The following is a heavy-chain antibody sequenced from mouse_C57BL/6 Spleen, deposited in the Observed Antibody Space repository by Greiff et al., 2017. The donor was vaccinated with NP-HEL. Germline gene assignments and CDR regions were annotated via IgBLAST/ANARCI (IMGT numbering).Heavy chain of an antibody. Sequence: EVQLQQSGPELVKPGASVKISCKASGYTFTDYYMNWVKQSHGKSLEWIGDINPNNGGTSYNQKFKGKATLTVDKSSSTAYMELRSLTSEDSAVYYCARGGVGYYFDYWGQGTTLTVSS. CDR3: ARGGVGYYFDY. J-gene: IGHJ2*01. CDR1: GYTFTDYY. V-gene: IGHV1-26*01. CDR2: INPNNGGT. D-gene: IGHD6-1*01.